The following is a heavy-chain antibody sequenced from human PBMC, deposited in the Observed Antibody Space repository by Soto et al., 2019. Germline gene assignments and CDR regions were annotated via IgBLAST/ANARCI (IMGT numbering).Heavy chain of an antibody. Sequence: SETLSLTCDVPGYSISSGYYWGWIRQPPGKGLEWIGCIYHSESTYYNPSLKSRVTISVDTSKNQSSLKLSSVTAADTAVYYCATKKPMMGDILSLTFYYYYYGMDVWGQGTTVTVSS. V-gene: IGHV4-38-2*01. D-gene: IGHD3-9*01. CDR1: GYSISSGYY. CDR3: ATKKPMMGDILSLTFYYYYYGMDV. J-gene: IGHJ6*02. CDR2: IYHSEST.